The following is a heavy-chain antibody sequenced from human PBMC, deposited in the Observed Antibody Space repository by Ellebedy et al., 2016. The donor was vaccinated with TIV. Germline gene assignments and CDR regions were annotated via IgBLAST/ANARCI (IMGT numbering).Heavy chain of an antibody. Sequence: PGGSLRLSCAASGFTFSSYWMHWVRQAPGKGLVWVSRIDSDGGSTRYADSVRARFTISRDNAKNTLYLQMNSLRVEDTAVYFCARAKTVVNRGGYYNYGMDVWGQGTPVTVSS. CDR1: GFTFSSYW. D-gene: IGHD4-23*01. CDR3: ARAKTVVNRGGYYNYGMDV. J-gene: IGHJ6*02. V-gene: IGHV3-74*01. CDR2: IDSDGGST.